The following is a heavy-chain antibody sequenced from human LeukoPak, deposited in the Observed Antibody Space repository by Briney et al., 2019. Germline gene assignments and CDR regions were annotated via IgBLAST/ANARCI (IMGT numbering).Heavy chain of an antibody. CDR1: GYTFTSYY. Sequence: ASVKVSCKASGYTFTSYYMHWVRQAPGQGLEWMGWISAYNGNTSYAQKLQGRVTMTTDTSTSTAYMELRSLRSDDTAVYYCARDLGEMATTDFDYWGQGTLVTVSS. CDR3: ARDLGEMATTDFDY. D-gene: IGHD5-24*01. J-gene: IGHJ4*02. CDR2: ISAYNGNT. V-gene: IGHV1-18*04.